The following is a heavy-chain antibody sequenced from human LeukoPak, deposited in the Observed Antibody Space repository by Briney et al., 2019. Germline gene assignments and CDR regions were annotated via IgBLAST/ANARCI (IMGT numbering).Heavy chain of an antibody. V-gene: IGHV1-2*02. J-gene: IGHJ4*02. CDR2: INPNSGGT. Sequence: ASVKVSCKASGYTFTGYYMHWVRQAPGQGLEWMGWINPNSGGTNYAQKFQGRVTMTRDTSISTAYMELSRLRSDDTAVYYCARDRYYDSSGPFGYWGQGTLVTVSS. D-gene: IGHD3-22*01. CDR3: ARDRYYDSSGPFGY. CDR1: GYTFTGYY.